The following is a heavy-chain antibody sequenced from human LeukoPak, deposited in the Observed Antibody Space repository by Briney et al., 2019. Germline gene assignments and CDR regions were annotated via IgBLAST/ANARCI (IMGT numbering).Heavy chain of an antibody. D-gene: IGHD1-14*01. J-gene: IGHJ4*02. Sequence: GGSLRLSCAASGFTFNSNYMSWVRQAPGKGLEWVSVFYSGGSTYYADSVKGRFTISRDNSKNTLYLQMNSLRAEDTAVYYCARQRDRYYFDYWGQGTLVTVSS. CDR1: GFTFNSNY. CDR2: FYSGGST. CDR3: ARQRDRYYFDY. V-gene: IGHV3-66*02.